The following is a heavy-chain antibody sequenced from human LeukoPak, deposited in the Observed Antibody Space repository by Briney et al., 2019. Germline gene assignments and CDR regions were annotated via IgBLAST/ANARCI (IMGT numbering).Heavy chain of an antibody. CDR1: GYTFTSYD. Sequence: ASVKVSCKASGYTFTSYDINWVRQATGQGLEWMGWISAYNGNTNYAQKLQGRVTMTTDTSTSTAYMELRSLRSDDTAVYYCATTYSSSWYYAFDIWGQGTMVTVSS. D-gene: IGHD6-13*01. V-gene: IGHV1-18*01. J-gene: IGHJ3*02. CDR3: ATTYSSSWYYAFDI. CDR2: ISAYNGNT.